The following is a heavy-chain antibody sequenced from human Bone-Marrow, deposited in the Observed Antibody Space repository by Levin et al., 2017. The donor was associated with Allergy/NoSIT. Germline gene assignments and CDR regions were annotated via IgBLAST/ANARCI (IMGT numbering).Heavy chain of an antibody. D-gene: IGHD1-26*01. CDR2: INSDASDI. Sequence: GGSLRLSCVASGFTFSRFWMNWVRQAPGEGLEWVAIINSDASDIHYVNSVKDRFTISRDNAKKSLFLQMNSLRAEDTAVYYCVRPQSEIRVGAYGLDVWGQGTTVTVSS. CDR3: VRPQSEIRVGAYGLDV. J-gene: IGHJ6*02. CDR1: GFTFSRFW. V-gene: IGHV3-7*01.